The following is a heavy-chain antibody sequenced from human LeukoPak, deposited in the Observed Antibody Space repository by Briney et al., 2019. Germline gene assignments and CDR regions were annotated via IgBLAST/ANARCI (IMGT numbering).Heavy chain of an antibody. CDR2: IIPIFGTA. V-gene: IGHV1-69*13. CDR3: ARDPSNTSGWHVYFDF. Sequence: SVKVSCKASGGTFSSYAISWVRQAPGQGLEWMGGIIPIFGTANYAQKFQGRVTITADESTSTAYMELSSLRSDDTAVYYCARDPSNTSGWHVYFDFWGQGTLVTVSS. CDR1: GGTFSSYA. D-gene: IGHD6-19*01. J-gene: IGHJ4*02.